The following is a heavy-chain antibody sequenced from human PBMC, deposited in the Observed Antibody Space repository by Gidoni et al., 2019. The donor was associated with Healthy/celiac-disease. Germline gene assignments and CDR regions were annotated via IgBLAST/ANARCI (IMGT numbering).Heavy chain of an antibody. Sequence: QVQLVESGGGVVQPGRSLRLPCAASGFTFSSHGMHWVRQAPGKGLEWVAVISYDGSNKYYADSVKGRFTISRDNSKNTLYLQMNSLRAEDTAVYYCAKDRDILTGYRHYYFDYWGQGTLVTVSS. CDR2: ISYDGSNK. J-gene: IGHJ4*02. V-gene: IGHV3-30*18. CDR1: GFTFSSHG. CDR3: AKDRDILTGYRHYYFDY. D-gene: IGHD3-9*01.